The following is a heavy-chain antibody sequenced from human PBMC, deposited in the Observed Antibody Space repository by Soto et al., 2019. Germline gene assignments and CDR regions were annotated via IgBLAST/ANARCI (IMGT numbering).Heavy chain of an antibody. Sequence: GASVKVSCKASGYTFTSYGIIWVRHAPGQGLEWMGWISAYNGNTNYAQKLQGRVTMTTDTSTSPAYMELRSLRSDDTAVYYCARDPRRDIVVVVAATGLSWFDPWGQGTLVTVS. J-gene: IGHJ5*02. V-gene: IGHV1-18*01. CDR3: ARDPRRDIVVVVAATGLSWFDP. CDR2: ISAYNGNT. CDR1: GYTFTSYG. D-gene: IGHD2-15*01.